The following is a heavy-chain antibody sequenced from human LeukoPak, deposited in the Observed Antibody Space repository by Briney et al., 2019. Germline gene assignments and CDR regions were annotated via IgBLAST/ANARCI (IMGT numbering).Heavy chain of an antibody. V-gene: IGHV1-24*01. CDR2: FDPEDGET. CDR3: ATGYYDSSGYYSYHP. J-gene: IGHJ5*02. CDR1: GYTLTELS. D-gene: IGHD3-22*01. Sequence: ASVKVSCKVSGYTLTELSMHWVRQAPGKGLEWMGGFDPEDGETICAQKFQGRVTMTEDTSTDTAYMELSSLRSEDTAVYYCATGYYDSSGYYSYHPWGQGTLVTVSS.